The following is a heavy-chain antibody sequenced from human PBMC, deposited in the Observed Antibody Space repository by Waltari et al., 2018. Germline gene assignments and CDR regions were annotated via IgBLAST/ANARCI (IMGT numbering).Heavy chain of an antibody. CDR1: GYTFTSYD. V-gene: IGHV1-18*01. J-gene: IGHJ4*02. Sequence: QVQLVQSGGEVKKPGASVKASCKASGYTFTSYDINWVRQAPGQGLEGMGWIDAYKHNTNNAQKVQGRDTMTTDTSTSTANMEVGGLRSDDTAVYDCARDNYGDYIPKGLDDWGQGTLVTVSS. CDR3: ARDNYGDYIPKGLDD. D-gene: IGHD4-17*01. CDR2: IDAYKHNT.